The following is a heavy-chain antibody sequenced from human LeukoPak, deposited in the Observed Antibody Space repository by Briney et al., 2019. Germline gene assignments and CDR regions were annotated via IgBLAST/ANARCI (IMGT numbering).Heavy chain of an antibody. CDR1: GFTFSSYA. D-gene: IGHD3-10*01. V-gene: IGHV3-23*01. Sequence: GGSLRLSCAASGFTFSSYAMSWVRQAPGKGLEWVSAISGSGGSTYYADSVKGRFIISRDNSKHTLYLQMNSLRAEDTAVYYCAKDVNTFMVRGVITFDYWGQGTLVTVSP. CDR2: ISGSGGST. CDR3: AKDVNTFMVRGVITFDY. J-gene: IGHJ4*02.